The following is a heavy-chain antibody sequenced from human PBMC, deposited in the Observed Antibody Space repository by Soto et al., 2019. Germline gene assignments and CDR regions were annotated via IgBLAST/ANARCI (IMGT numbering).Heavy chain of an antibody. CDR2: INPNSGGT. Sequence: ASVKVSCKASGYTFTGYYMHWVRQAPGQGLEWMGWINPNSGGTNHAQKFQGRVTMTRDTSISTAYMELSRLRSDDTAVYYCARYSSSWTNWFDPWGQGTLVTVSS. J-gene: IGHJ5*02. D-gene: IGHD6-13*01. V-gene: IGHV1-2*02. CDR3: ARYSSSWTNWFDP. CDR1: GYTFTGYY.